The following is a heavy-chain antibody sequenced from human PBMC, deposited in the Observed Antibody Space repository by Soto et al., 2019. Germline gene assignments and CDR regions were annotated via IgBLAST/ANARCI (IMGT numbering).Heavy chain of an antibody. CDR1: GGSISSYY. D-gene: IGHD3-22*01. CDR3: ARDLHYYDRSGYLTSDHAFDI. V-gene: IGHV4-59*01. CDR2: IYYSGST. J-gene: IGHJ3*02. Sequence: SETLSLTCTVSGGSISSYYWSWIRQPPGKGLEWIGYIYYSGSTNYNPTHKSRVTISVDTSENQFSLKLSSVTAADTAVYYCARDLHYYDRSGYLTSDHAFDIWGQGTMVTVSS.